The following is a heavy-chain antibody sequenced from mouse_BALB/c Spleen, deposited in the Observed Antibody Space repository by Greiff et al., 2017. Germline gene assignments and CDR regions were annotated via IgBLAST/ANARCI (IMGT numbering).Heavy chain of an antibody. CDR1: GFTFSSYG. Sequence: EVKLVESGGGLVQPGGSLKLSCAASGFTFSSYGMSWVRQTPDKRLELVATINSNGGSTYYPDSVKGRFTISRDNAKNTLYLQMSSLKSEDTAMYYCAREGDGYYRYFDVWGAGTTVTVSS. V-gene: IGHV5-6-3*01. D-gene: IGHD2-3*01. J-gene: IGHJ1*01. CDR3: AREGDGYYRYFDV. CDR2: INSNGGST.